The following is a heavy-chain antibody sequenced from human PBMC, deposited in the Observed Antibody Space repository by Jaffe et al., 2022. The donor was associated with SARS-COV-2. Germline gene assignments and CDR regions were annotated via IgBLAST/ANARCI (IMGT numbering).Heavy chain of an antibody. CDR3: ARDLFRLDYDILTGQRTRYYYYGMDV. CDR2: INPSGGST. CDR1: GYTFTSYY. D-gene: IGHD3-9*01. J-gene: IGHJ6*02. V-gene: IGHV1-46*01. Sequence: QVQLVQSGAEVKKPGASVKVSCKASGYTFTSYYMHWVRQAPGQGLEWMGIINPSGGSTSYAQKFQGRVTMTRDTSTSTVYMELSSLRSEDTAVYYCARDLFRLDYDILTGQRTRYYYYGMDVWGQGTTVTVSS.